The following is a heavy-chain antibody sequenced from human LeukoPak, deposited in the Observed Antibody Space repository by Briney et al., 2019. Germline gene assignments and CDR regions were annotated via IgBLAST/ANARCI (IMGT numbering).Heavy chain of an antibody. Sequence: ASVEVSCKPSDYTLTRYYIQWVGQAPGDGLEWMGWINPNSGATNNAQKFHGRATMTRDTSISTSYMELSRLRSDATAVYYCARDFLHAFDIWGQGTLVTVSS. D-gene: IGHD2/OR15-2a*01. CDR1: DYTLTRYY. CDR3: ARDFLHAFDI. J-gene: IGHJ3*02. V-gene: IGHV1-2*02. CDR2: INPNSGAT.